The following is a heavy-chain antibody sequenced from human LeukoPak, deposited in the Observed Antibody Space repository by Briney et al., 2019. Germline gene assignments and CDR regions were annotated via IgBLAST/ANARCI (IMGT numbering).Heavy chain of an antibody. Sequence: SETLSLTCTVSGGSISSSSYYWGWVRQPPGKGLEWLGSIYYSGSTYYNPSLKSRVTISVDTSKNQFSLKLSSVTAADTAVYYCASSYLTVSEDAFDIWGQGTMVTVSS. CDR3: ASSYLTVSEDAFDI. J-gene: IGHJ3*02. V-gene: IGHV4-39*01. CDR2: IYYSGST. D-gene: IGHD2-2*02. CDR1: GGSISSSSYY.